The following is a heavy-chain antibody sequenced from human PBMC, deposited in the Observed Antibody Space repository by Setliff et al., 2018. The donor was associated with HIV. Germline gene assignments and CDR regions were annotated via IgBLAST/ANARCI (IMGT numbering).Heavy chain of an antibody. CDR1: GYSFTSYW. CDR3: SRHSGGWDYYDISGFSAPDF. V-gene: IGHV5-51*01. J-gene: IGHJ4*02. Sequence: GESLKISCQGSGYSFTSYWIGWVRQMPGKGLEWMGIIYPGDSDTRYSPSFQGQVTISAYKSISTAYLQWSSLKASDTAMYYCSRHSGGWDYYDISGFSAPDFWGQGTLVTVSS. CDR2: IYPGDSDT. D-gene: IGHD3-22*01.